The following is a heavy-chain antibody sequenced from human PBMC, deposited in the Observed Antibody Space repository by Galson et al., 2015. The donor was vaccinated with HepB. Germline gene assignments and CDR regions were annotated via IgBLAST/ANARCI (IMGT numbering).Heavy chain of an antibody. D-gene: IGHD3-10*01. V-gene: IGHV3-48*04. CDR3: ARGGPWFGERTEYFQN. Sequence: SLRLSCAASCFPFRSQRMNWVRQAPGKGLEWISYISSSSSTIYYADSVKGRFIVSRDNARMSVFLQMNSLRGEDTAVYYCARGGPWFGERTEYFQNWGRGTLVTVSS. CDR1: CFPFRSQR. J-gene: IGHJ1*01. CDR2: ISSSSSTI.